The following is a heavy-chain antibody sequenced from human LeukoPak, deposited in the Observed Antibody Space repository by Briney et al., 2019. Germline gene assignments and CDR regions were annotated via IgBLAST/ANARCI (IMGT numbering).Heavy chain of an antibody. V-gene: IGHV1-2*02. D-gene: IGHD3-22*01. Sequence: ASVKVSCKASGHTFSGEHIHWLRQAPGQGLDWMGWISPNSGGTNYEQKFQGRVTMTRDTSISTAYMELSSLRSDDTAVYYCARDSPMKPFDYWGQGTLVTVSS. J-gene: IGHJ4*02. CDR1: GHTFSGEH. CDR2: ISPNSGGT. CDR3: ARDSPMKPFDY.